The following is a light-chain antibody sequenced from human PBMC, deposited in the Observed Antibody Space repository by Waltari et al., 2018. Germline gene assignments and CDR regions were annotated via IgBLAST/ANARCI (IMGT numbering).Light chain of an antibody. CDR1: QSVGSSR. V-gene: IGKV3-20*01. CDR3: QQHGTLPAT. J-gene: IGKJ1*01. Sequence: EIVLTQSPGTASLSPGDRVTLHCRASQSVGSSRLAWYQQKPGQPHRLVIYRASSRATGIPDRFSGSGSGTDFSLTISRMEPEDLAVYYCQQHGTLPATFGQGTKVEIK. CDR2: RAS.